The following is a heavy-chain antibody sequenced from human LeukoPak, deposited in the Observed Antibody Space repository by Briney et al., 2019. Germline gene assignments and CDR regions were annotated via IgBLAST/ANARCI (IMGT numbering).Heavy chain of an antibody. CDR2: INPNSGGT. D-gene: IGHD3-22*01. CDR3: AGGYYDGEPGAYYFDY. CDR1: GYTFTGYY. J-gene: IGHJ4*02. Sequence: SVKVSCKASGYTFTGYYMHWVRQAPGQGLEWMGWINPNSGGTNYAQKFQGRVTMTRDTSISTAYMELRSLRSDDTAVYYCAGGYYDGEPGAYYFDYWGQGTLVTVSS. V-gene: IGHV1-2*02.